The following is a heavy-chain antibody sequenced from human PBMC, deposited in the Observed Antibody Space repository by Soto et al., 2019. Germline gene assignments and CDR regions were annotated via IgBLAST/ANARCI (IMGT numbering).Heavy chain of an antibody. CDR3: ATGTLQYSSSSGWFDP. CDR2: FDPEDGET. Sequence: ASVKVSCKVSGYTLSELSMHWVRQAPGKGLEWMGGFDPEDGETIYAQKFQGRVTMTEDTSTDTAYMELSSLRSEDTAVYYCATGTLQYSSSSGWFDPWGQGTLVTVSS. D-gene: IGHD6-6*01. CDR1: GYTLSELS. V-gene: IGHV1-24*01. J-gene: IGHJ5*02.